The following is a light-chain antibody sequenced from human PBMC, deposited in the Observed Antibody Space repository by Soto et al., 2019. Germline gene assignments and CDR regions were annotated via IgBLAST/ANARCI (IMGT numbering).Light chain of an antibody. CDR3: QYCDSSLSGSGV. V-gene: IGLV1-40*01. J-gene: IGLJ1*01. Sequence: QSALTQPPSVSGAPGQRVTISCPGTSSNIGAGYDVHWYQQFPGTAPKLLIYGNRNRPSGVPDRFSGSKSGTSASMAITGLQAEDEATYYCQYCDSSLSGSGVFGTGTKVTVL. CDR1: SSNIGAGYD. CDR2: GNR.